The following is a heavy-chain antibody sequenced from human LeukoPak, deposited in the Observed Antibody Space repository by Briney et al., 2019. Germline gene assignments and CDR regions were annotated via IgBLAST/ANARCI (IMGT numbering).Heavy chain of an antibody. CDR1: GGSISSYY. Sequence: PSETLSLTCTVSGGSISSYYWSWIRQPPGKGLEWIGYIYYSGSTNYNPSLKSRVTISVDTSKNQFSLKLSSVTAADTAVYYCARGRYYGSGPNYYYYMDVWGKGTTVTISS. CDR2: IYYSGST. D-gene: IGHD3-10*01. CDR3: ARGRYYGSGPNYYYYMDV. J-gene: IGHJ6*03. V-gene: IGHV4-59*01.